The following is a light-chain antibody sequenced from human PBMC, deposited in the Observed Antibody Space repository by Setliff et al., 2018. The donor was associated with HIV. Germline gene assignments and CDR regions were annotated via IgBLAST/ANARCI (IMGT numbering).Light chain of an antibody. CDR1: ILAKKF. CDR3: YSAADNIVV. J-gene: IGLJ2*01. V-gene: IGLV3-27*01. Sequence: SYELTQPSSVSVSPGQTANITCAGDILAKKFARWFQQKPGQAPMLAIYKDNERPSGIPERFSGSSSGTTVTLTISGAQVDDEADYYCYSAADNIVVFGGGTKVTVL. CDR2: KDN.